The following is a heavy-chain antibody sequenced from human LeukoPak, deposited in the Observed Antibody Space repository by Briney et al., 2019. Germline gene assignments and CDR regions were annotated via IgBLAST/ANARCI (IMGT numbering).Heavy chain of an antibody. Sequence: GGSLRLSCAASGFAFDAYLMHWVRPVPGKGLDWVSLISWDGGTTNYADSVKGRFTISRDNSKNYLYFLMNDLTAEDTAFYYCARGGYGGVFDYWGQGTLVTVSS. V-gene: IGHV3-43D*04. D-gene: IGHD4-23*01. CDR1: GFAFDAYL. CDR3: ARGGYGGVFDY. CDR2: ISWDGGTT. J-gene: IGHJ4*02.